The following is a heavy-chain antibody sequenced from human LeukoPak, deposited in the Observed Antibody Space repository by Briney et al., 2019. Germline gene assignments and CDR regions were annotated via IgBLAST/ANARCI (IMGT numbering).Heavy chain of an antibody. J-gene: IGHJ4*02. Sequence: ASVKVSCKAFGYTFTSYYMHWVRQAPGQGLEWMGIINPSGGSTSYAQKFQGRVTMTRDMSTSTVYMELSSLRSEDTAVYYCARVDGVLWFGELSYYFDYWGQGTLVTVSS. D-gene: IGHD3-10*01. CDR1: GYTFTSYY. V-gene: IGHV1-46*01. CDR3: ARVDGVLWFGELSYYFDY. CDR2: INPSGGST.